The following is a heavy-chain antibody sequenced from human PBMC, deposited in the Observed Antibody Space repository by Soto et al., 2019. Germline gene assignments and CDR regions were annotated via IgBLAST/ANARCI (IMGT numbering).Heavy chain of an antibody. CDR3: ASSAPSFSSSWQYYYYGMDV. Sequence: ASVKVSCKASGYTFTSYAMHWVRQAPGQRLEWMGWIKAGNGNTKYSQKFQGRVTITRDTSASTAYMELSSLRSEDTAVYYCASSAPSFSSSWQYYYYGMDVWGQGTTVTVSS. V-gene: IGHV1-3*01. J-gene: IGHJ6*02. CDR2: IKAGNGNT. D-gene: IGHD6-13*01. CDR1: GYTFTSYA.